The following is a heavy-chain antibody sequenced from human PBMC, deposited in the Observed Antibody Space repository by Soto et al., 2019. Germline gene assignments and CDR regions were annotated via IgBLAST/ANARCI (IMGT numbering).Heavy chain of an antibody. D-gene: IGHD3-3*01. V-gene: IGHV3-30*18. CDR2: ISHDANNK. CDR1: GFTFSNYG. CDR3: AKGQVEWFYNPFDY. J-gene: IGHJ4*02. Sequence: GGSLRLSCAASGFTFSNYGIHWVRQPPGKGLEWVAVISHDANNKYYADSVKGRFTISRGNSRNTLYLQMSSLRAEDTAVYYCAKGQVEWFYNPFDYWGQGALVTVSS.